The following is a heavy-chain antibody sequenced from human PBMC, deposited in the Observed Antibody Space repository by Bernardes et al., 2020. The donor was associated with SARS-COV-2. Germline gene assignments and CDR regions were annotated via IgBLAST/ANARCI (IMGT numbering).Heavy chain of an antibody. Sequence: GGSLRLSCAASGFTFSSYGMHWVRQAPGKGLEWVAVIWYDGSNKYYADSVKGRFTISRDNSKNTLYLQMNSLRAEDTAVYYCARETGGGATGYYGMDVWGQGTTVTVSS. CDR2: IWYDGSNK. CDR1: GFTFSSYG. V-gene: IGHV3-33*08. J-gene: IGHJ6*02. D-gene: IGHD7-27*01. CDR3: ARETGGGATGYYGMDV.